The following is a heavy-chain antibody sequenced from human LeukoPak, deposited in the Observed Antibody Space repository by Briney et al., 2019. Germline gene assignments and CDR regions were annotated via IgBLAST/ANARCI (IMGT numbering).Heavy chain of an antibody. Sequence: GRSLRLSCAAAGFTFSSYGMHWVRQAPGKGREWVAVISYDGSNKYYADSVKGRFTISRDNSKNTLYLQMNSLTAEETAVYYCAKEADYILTGSFIDYWGQGTLVTVSS. D-gene: IGHD3-9*01. CDR3: AKEADYILTGSFIDY. CDR1: GFTFSSYG. V-gene: IGHV3-30*18. CDR2: ISYDGSNK. J-gene: IGHJ4*02.